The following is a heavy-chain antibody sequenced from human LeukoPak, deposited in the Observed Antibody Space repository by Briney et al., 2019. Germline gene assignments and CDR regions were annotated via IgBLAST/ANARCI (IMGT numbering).Heavy chain of an antibody. V-gene: IGHV3-48*04. Sequence: GGSLRLSCAASGFTFSSYSMNWVRQAPGKGLEWVSYISSSSSTIYYADSVKGRFTISRDNAKNSLYLQMNSLRAEDTAVYYCARGLLWFGELIYYFDYWGQGTLVTVSS. CDR3: ARGLLWFGELIYYFDY. D-gene: IGHD3-10*01. J-gene: IGHJ4*02. CDR2: ISSSSSTI. CDR1: GFTFSSYS.